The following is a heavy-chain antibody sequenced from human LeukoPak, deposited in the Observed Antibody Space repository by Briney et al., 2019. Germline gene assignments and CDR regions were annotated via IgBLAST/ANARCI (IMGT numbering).Heavy chain of an antibody. CDR1: GGSISSSSYY. V-gene: IGHV4-39*01. J-gene: IGHJ4*02. CDR3: ARSEINDYSKY. CDR2: IYYSGST. Sequence: SETLSLTCTVSGGSISSSSYYWGWIRQPPGKGLEWIGSIYYSGSTYYNPSLKSRVTISVDTSKNQFSLKLSSVTAADTAVYYCARSEINDYSKYWGQGILVIVSS. D-gene: IGHD4-11*01.